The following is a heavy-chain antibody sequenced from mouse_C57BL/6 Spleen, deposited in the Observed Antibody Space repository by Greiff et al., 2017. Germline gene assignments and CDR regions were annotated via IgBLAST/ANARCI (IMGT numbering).Heavy chain of an antibody. CDR3: ARNWVFFDY. Sequence: EVQLQESEGGLVQPGSSMKLSCTASGFTFSDYYMAWVRQVPEKGLEWVANINYDGSSTYYLDSLKSRFIISRDNAKNILYLQMSSLKSEDTATYYCARNWVFFDYWGQGTTLTVSS. V-gene: IGHV5-16*01. D-gene: IGHD4-1*01. J-gene: IGHJ2*01. CDR2: INYDGSST. CDR1: GFTFSDYY.